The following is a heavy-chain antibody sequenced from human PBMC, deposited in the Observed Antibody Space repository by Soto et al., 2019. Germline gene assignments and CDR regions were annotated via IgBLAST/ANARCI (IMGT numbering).Heavy chain of an antibody. J-gene: IGHJ4*02. CDR3: ASSHAGAHITASVH. CDR2: IYHSGST. V-gene: IGHV4-30-2*01. Sequence: QLQLQESGSGLVKPSQTLSLTCAVSGGSISSDGYSWSWIRQPPGKGLEWIGYIYHSGSTYYNPSLKRRVTITVDRSKNQFSLMLSSVTAADTAVYYCASSHAGAHITASVHWGQGTLVTVSS. CDR1: GGSISSDGYS. D-gene: IGHD6-13*01.